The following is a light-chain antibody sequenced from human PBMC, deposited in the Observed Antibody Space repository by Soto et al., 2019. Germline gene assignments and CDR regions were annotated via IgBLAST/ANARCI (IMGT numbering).Light chain of an antibody. J-gene: IGKJ1*01. CDR1: RVGSSY. Sequence: EILLTQSPATLSLSPGERATLSCGAGRVGSSYLAWYQQKPGQAPRLLIYGASARATGIPDRFSGSGSGTEFTLTISSLQSEDFAVYYCQQYNDWPQTFGQGTKVDI. CDR2: GAS. V-gene: IGKV3-15*01. CDR3: QQYNDWPQT.